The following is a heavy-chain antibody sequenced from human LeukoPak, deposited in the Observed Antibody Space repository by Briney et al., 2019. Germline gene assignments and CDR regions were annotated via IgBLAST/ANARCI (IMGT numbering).Heavy chain of an antibody. CDR1: GYTFTGYY. Sequence: ASVKVSCKASGYTFTGYYMHWVRQAPGQGLEWMGWINPNSGGTNYAQKFQGRVTMTRDTSISTAYMELSRLRSDDTAVYYCARGISVVPAAIARVNWFDPWGQGTLVTVSS. CDR3: ARGISVVPAAIARVNWFDP. D-gene: IGHD2-2*01. V-gene: IGHV1-2*02. CDR2: INPNSGGT. J-gene: IGHJ5*02.